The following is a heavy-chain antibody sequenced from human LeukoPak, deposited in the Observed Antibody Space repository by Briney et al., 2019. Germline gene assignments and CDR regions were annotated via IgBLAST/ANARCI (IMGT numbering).Heavy chain of an antibody. CDR1: GFTFSSYS. D-gene: IGHD2-2*02. V-gene: IGHV3-21*01. CDR3: ARGEAGYCSSTSCYMSYYYYYGMDV. CDR2: ISSSSSYI. Sequence: PGGSLRLSCAASGFTFSSYSMNWVRQAPGKGLEWVSSISSSSSYIYYADSVKGRFTISRDNAKNSLYLQMNSLRAEDTAVYYCARGEAGYCSSTSCYMSYYYYYGMDVWGQGTTVTVSS. J-gene: IGHJ6*02.